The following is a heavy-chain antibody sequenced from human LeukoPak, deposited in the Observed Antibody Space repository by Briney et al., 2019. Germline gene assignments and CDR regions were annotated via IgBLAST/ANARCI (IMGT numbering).Heavy chain of an antibody. CDR2: IYPDDSNT. Sequence: GESLKISCKGSGYSFTNYWIGWVRQMPGEGLEWMGIIYPDDSNTKYSPSFQGLVTISADKSISTAYLQWSSLKASDTATYYCARQSITIFGVPRGWFDPWGQGTLVTVSS. J-gene: IGHJ5*02. D-gene: IGHD3-3*01. V-gene: IGHV5-51*01. CDR1: GYSFTNYW. CDR3: ARQSITIFGVPRGWFDP.